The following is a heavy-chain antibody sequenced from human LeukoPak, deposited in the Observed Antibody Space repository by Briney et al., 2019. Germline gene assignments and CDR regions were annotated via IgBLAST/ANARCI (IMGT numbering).Heavy chain of an antibody. V-gene: IGHV4-34*01. CDR1: GGSFSGYY. CDR2: INHSGST. CDR3: VRTKSRVGYQLRHWYFDL. D-gene: IGHD2-2*01. J-gene: IGHJ2*01. Sequence: SETLSLTCAVYGGSFSGYYWSWIRQPPGKGLEWIGEINHSGSTNYNPSLKSRVTISVDTFKNQFSLKLSSVTAADTAVYYCVRTKSRVGYQLRHWYFDLWGRGTLVTVSS.